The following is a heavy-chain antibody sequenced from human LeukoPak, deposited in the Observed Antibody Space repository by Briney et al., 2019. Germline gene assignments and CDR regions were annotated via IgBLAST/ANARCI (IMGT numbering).Heavy chain of an antibody. CDR3: ASRRYCYDSSGFDGFDY. CDR1: GYTFTGYY. D-gene: IGHD3-22*01. CDR2: INPNSGGT. J-gene: IGHJ4*02. V-gene: IGHV1-2*06. Sequence: VASVKVSCKASGYTFTGYYMLWVRQAPGQGLEWMGRINPNSGGTNYAQKFQGRVTMTRDTSTSTVYMELSSLRSEDTAVYYCASRRYCYDSSGFDGFDYWGQGTLVTVSS.